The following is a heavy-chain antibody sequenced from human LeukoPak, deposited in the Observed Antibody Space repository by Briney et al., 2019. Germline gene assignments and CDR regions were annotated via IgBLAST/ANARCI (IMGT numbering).Heavy chain of an antibody. V-gene: IGHV1-46*01. CDR2: INPSGGST. CDR3: ARDQGGGSGYIYWFDP. J-gene: IGHJ5*02. D-gene: IGHD3-22*01. Sequence: ASVKVSCKSSGYTFTSYYMHCVRQAPGQGREWVGVINPSGGSTSYAQKFQGRVTMTRGTSTSTVYMELSSLRSQDTAVYYCARDQGGGSGYIYWFDPWGQGTLVTVSS. CDR1: GYTFTSYY.